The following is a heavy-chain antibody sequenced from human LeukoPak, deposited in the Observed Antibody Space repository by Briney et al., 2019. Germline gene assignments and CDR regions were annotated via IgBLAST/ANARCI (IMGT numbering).Heavy chain of an antibody. Sequence: SQTLSLTCTVSGGSISSGSYYWSWIRQPAGKGLEWIGRIYTSGSTNYNPSLKSRVTISVDTSKNQFSLKLSSVTAADTAVYYCARDSTLRYWGQGTLVTVSS. V-gene: IGHV4-61*02. CDR2: IYTSGST. D-gene: IGHD3-3*01. CDR3: ARDSTLRY. J-gene: IGHJ4*02. CDR1: GGSISSGSYY.